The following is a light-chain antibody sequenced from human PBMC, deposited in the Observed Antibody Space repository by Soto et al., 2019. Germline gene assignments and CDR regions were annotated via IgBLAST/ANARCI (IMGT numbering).Light chain of an antibody. Sequence: DIVMTQSPATLSVSPGEGATLSCRASQSVGSNLAWYQQKPAQAPRLLIYGASTRATGIPDRFSGSGSGTDFSLTIRGLKPEDFAVYYCQQYRMSPNTFGQGTRLEIK. CDR3: QQYRMSPNT. J-gene: IGKJ5*01. CDR2: GAS. V-gene: IGKV3D-15*02. CDR1: QSVGSN.